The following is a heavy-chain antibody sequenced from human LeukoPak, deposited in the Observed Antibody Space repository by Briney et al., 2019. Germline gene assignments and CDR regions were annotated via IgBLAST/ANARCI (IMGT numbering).Heavy chain of an antibody. V-gene: IGHV3-23*01. CDR1: GFTFSSYA. CDR3: AKGGIAAAALWYYYGMDV. Sequence: GGSLRLSCAASGFTFSSYAMSWVRQAPGKGLEWVSAISGSGGSTYYADSVKGRFTISRDNSKNTLYLQMNSLRAEDTAVYYCAKGGIAAAALWYYYGMDVWSQGTTVTVSS. J-gene: IGHJ6*02. D-gene: IGHD6-13*01. CDR2: ISGSGGST.